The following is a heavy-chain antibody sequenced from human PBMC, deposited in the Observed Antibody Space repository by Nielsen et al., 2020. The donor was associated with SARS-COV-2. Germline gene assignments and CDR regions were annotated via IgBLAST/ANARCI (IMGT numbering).Heavy chain of an antibody. CDR2: ISYDGSNK. V-gene: IGHV3-30-3*02. D-gene: IGHD3-10*01. CDR1: GFTFSSYA. J-gene: IGHJ6*02. Sequence: SCAASGFTFSSYAMHWVRQAPGKGLEWVAVISYDGSNKYYADSVKGRFTISRDNSKNTLYLQMNSLRAEDTAVYYCAKSSLLWFGEESGGMDVWGQGTTVTVSS. CDR3: AKSSLLWFGEESGGMDV.